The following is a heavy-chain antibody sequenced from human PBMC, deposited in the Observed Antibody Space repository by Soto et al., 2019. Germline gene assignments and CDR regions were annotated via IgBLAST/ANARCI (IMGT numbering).Heavy chain of an antibody. CDR1: GYTFTSYD. D-gene: IGHD3-9*01. CDR3: ARVEYDILTGYDAFDI. J-gene: IGHJ3*02. CDR2: MNPNSGNT. V-gene: IGHV1-8*01. Sequence: SVKVSCKASGYTFTSYDINWVRQATGQGLEWMGWMNPNSGNTGYAQKLQGRVTMTTDTSTSTAYMELRSLRSDDTAVYYCARVEYDILTGYDAFDIWGQGTMVTVSS.